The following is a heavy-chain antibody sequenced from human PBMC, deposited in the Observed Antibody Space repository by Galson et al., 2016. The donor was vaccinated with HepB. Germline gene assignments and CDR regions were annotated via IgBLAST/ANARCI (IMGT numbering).Heavy chain of an antibody. V-gene: IGHV7-4-1*02. CDR3: ARGYCSTISCYTLGDYYFDY. CDR2: INTNTEKS. J-gene: IGHJ4*02. D-gene: IGHD2-2*02. CDR1: GYTFRNYA. Sequence: SVKVSCKASGYTFRNYALYWVRQAPGQGLEWMGWINTNTEKSTYAQDFTGRFVFSLDTSVTTAYLQISSLKAGDSAVYYCARGYCSTISCYTLGDYYFDYWGQGTLVTVSA.